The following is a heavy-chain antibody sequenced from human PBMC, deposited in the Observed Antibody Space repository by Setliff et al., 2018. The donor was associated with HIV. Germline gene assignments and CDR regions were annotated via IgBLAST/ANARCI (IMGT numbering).Heavy chain of an antibody. V-gene: IGHV4-59*10. J-gene: IGHJ5*02. D-gene: IGHD5-18*01. Sequence: SETLSLTCAVYGGSFSGYYWSWIRKPAGKGLEWIGHIYASGGANVNPSFRSRDTISVDTSKNQFSLKLSSVTAADTAVYYCARRGAAMVLNWFDPWGQGTLVTVSS. CDR1: GGSFSGYY. CDR3: ARRGAAMVLNWFDP. CDR2: IYASGGA.